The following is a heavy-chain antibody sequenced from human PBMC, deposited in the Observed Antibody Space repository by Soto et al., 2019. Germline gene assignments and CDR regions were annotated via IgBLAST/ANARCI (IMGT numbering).Heavy chain of an antibody. D-gene: IGHD2-15*01. J-gene: IGHJ4*02. CDR2: INAGSGNT. Sequence: ASVKVSCKASGYTFTNYAMHWVRQAPGQRLEWMGWINAGSGNTRYSQKFQERVTITRDMSTSTAYMELSSLRSEDTAVYYCAADVVGYCSGGSCDLLVLDYWGQGTLVTVSS. V-gene: IGHV1-3*01. CDR3: AADVVGYCSGGSCDLLVLDY. CDR1: GYTFTNYA.